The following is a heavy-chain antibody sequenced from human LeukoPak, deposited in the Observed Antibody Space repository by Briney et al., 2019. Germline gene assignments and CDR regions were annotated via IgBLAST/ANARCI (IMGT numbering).Heavy chain of an antibody. CDR1: GGSISSSSYY. CDR2: IYYSGST. Sequence: PSETLSLTCTVSGGSISSSSYYWGWIRRPPGKGLEWIGSIYYSGSTYYNPSLKSRVTISVDTSKNQFSLKLSSVTAADTAVYYCASYGSSWPEYFQHWGQGTLVTVSS. J-gene: IGHJ1*01. V-gene: IGHV4-39*07. D-gene: IGHD6-13*01. CDR3: ASYGSSWPEYFQH.